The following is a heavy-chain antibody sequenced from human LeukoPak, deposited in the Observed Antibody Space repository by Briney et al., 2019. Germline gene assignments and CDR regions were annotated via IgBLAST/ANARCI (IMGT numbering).Heavy chain of an antibody. J-gene: IGHJ3*02. V-gene: IGHV5-51*01. CDR1: GYNFTTYW. CDR2: IYPGDSDT. D-gene: IGHD3-16*01. Sequence: GESLKISCEGSGYNFTTYWIGWVRQMPGKGLECMGIIYPGDSDTRYSPSLQGQVTISADKSINTAYLQWSSLKASDTAMYYCARKSGLGAFDIWGQGTMVTVSS. CDR3: ARKSGLGAFDI.